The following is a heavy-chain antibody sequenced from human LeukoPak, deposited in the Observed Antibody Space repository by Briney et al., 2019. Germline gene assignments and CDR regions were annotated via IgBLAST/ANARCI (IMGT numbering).Heavy chain of an antibody. J-gene: IGHJ4*02. CDR3: ARSCRYLAVVTAISFVY. Sequence: PGGSLKISGQGSGYSFTSYWIGWVRQMPGKGLEWMGLIYPGDSDTSYSPSFQGQVTISADKSISTAYLQWSSLKASDTAMYYCARSCRYLAVVTAISFVYWGQGTLVTVSS. CDR2: IYPGDSDT. D-gene: IGHD2-21*02. CDR1: GYSFTSYW. V-gene: IGHV5-51*01.